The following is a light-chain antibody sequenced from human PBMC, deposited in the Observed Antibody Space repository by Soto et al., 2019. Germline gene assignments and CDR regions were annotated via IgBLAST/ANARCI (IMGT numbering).Light chain of an antibody. CDR3: QKYDSAPWP. CDR2: AAS. Sequence: DIQMTQSPSSLSASVRDRVTITCRASQGISNYLAWYQQKPGKVPTLLIYAASTLQSGVQSRFSGSGSGTDFTLAISSLQPEDVAPYYCQKYDSAPWPFGQGTRVELK. CDR1: QGISNY. V-gene: IGKV1-27*01. J-gene: IGKJ1*01.